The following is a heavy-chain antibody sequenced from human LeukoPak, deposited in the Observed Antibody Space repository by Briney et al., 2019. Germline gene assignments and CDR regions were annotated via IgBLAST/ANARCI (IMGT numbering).Heavy chain of an antibody. CDR2: IIPIFGTA. V-gene: IGHV1-69*06. Sequence: SVKVSCKASGGTFSSYAISWVRQAPGQGLEWMGGIIPIFGTANYAQKLQGRVTITSDKSTSTAYMEMSSLRSEDTAVYYCALLYSSGGTGPDDYWGQGTLVTVSS. CDR1: GGTFSSYA. D-gene: IGHD6-19*01. CDR3: ALLYSSGGTGPDDY. J-gene: IGHJ4*02.